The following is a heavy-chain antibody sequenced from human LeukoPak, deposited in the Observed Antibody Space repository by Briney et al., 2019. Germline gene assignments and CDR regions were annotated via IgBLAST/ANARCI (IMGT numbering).Heavy chain of an antibody. D-gene: IGHD1-26*01. CDR1: GGSISSGDYY. CDR3: ARVSVGAPSYYYYMDV. J-gene: IGHJ6*03. V-gene: IGHV4-30-4*08. CDR2: IYYSGST. Sequence: SETLSLTCTVSGGSISSGDYYWSWIRQPPGKGLEWIGYIYYSGSTYYNPSLKSRVTISVDTSKNQFSLKLSSVTAADTAVYYCARVSVGAPSYYYYMDVWGKGTTVTVSS.